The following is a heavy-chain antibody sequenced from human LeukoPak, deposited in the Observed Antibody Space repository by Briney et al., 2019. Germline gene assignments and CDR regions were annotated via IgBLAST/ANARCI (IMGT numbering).Heavy chain of an antibody. J-gene: IGHJ4*02. CDR2: IRSKANSYAT. CDR1: GFTFSSYG. Sequence: AGGSLRLSCAASGFTFSSYGMHWVRQASGKGLEWVGRIRSKANSYATAYAASVKGRFTISRDDSKNTAYLQMNSLKTEDTAVYYCTRHGYSSGHDIDYWGQGTLVTVSS. V-gene: IGHV3-73*01. D-gene: IGHD6-19*01. CDR3: TRHGYSSGHDIDY.